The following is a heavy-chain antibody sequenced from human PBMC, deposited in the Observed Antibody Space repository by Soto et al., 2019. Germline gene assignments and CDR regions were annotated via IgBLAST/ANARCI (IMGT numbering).Heavy chain of an antibody. D-gene: IGHD3-16*01. Sequence: QLQLQESGPGLVKPSETLSLTCTVSGGSISSSSYYWGWIRQPPGKGLEWIGSIYYSGYTYYNPSLKSLVTISVDTSKNQFSLTLISVTAADTDVYYCARHNGPLYVGYYYDMDVWGQGTTVTVSS. J-gene: IGHJ6*02. CDR1: GGSISSSSYY. CDR2: IYYSGYT. CDR3: ARHNGPLYVGYYYDMDV. V-gene: IGHV4-39*01.